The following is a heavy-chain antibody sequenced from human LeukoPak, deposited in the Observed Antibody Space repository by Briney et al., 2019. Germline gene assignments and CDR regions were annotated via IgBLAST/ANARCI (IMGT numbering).Heavy chain of an antibody. J-gene: IGHJ4*02. Sequence: GGSLRLSCAASGFNFGNAWMSWVRQAPGKGLGWAGHIRSKNEGGTTDYAAPVKGRFTISRDDSKNTLYLQIRSLKTEDTAVYYCATGGSIAAHWGQGTLVTVSS. CDR2: IRSKNEGGTT. D-gene: IGHD6-6*01. CDR3: ATGGSIAAH. V-gene: IGHV3-15*01. CDR1: GFNFGNAW.